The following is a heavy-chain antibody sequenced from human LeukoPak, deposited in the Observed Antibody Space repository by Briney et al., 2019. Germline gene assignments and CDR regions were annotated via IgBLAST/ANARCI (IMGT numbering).Heavy chain of an antibody. D-gene: IGHD5-24*01. CDR3: AKDIQLST. J-gene: IGHJ3*01. V-gene: IGHV3-23*01. Sequence: AGGSLRLSCAASGFNFRDDAMTWVRQAPGKGLEWVSLISFSGDNSYYADSVKGRFTISRDNSKNTLSLQMNSLRVEDTAIYYCAKDIQLSTWGLGTMVTVSS. CDR1: GFNFRDDA. CDR2: ISFSGDNS.